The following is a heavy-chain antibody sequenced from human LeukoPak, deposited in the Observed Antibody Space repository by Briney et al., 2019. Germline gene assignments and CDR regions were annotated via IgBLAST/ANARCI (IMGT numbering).Heavy chain of an antibody. J-gene: IGHJ4*02. Sequence: GGSLRLSCAPSGFTFSSYGMNWVRQAPGMGLEWVASISGTSGAIYYVDSVKGRFTVSRDNGKDSLELQMSSLRVEDTAVYYCARDRTSGMDAYFEFWGQGTMVTVSS. CDR1: GFTFSSYG. CDR3: ARDRTSGMDAYFEF. CDR2: ISGTSGAI. V-gene: IGHV3-21*01. D-gene: IGHD2-8*01.